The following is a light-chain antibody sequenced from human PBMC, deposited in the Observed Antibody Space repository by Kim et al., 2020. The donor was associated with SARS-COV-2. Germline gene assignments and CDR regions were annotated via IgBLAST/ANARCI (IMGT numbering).Light chain of an antibody. J-gene: IGKJ1*01. CDR2: DVS. CDR1: QSISGW. V-gene: IGKV1-5*01. Sequence: SASVGDRVTITCRASQSISGWLAWYQQKPGRAPKVLIYDVSTLQSGVPSRFSGSGSGTEFTLTISSLQLDDIATYYCQQYTNYWTFGQGTKVEIK. CDR3: QQYTNYWT.